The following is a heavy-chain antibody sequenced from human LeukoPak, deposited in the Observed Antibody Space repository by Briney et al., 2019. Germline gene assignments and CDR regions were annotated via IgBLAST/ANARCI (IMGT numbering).Heavy chain of an antibody. D-gene: IGHD3-16*01. Sequence: SGGSLRLSCAASGFTFSSYAMHWVRQAPGKGLEWVAVISYDGSNKYYADSVKGRFTISRDNSKNTLYLQMNSLRAEDTAVYYCAKGPRGMITFGGQGTLVTVSS. CDR1: GFTFSSYA. J-gene: IGHJ4*02. CDR2: ISYDGSNK. V-gene: IGHV3-30*04. CDR3: AKGPRGMITF.